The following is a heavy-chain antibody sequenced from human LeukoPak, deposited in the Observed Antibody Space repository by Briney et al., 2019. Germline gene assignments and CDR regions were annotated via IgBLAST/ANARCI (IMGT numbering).Heavy chain of an antibody. CDR1: VFTFSNYC. D-gene: IGHD6-19*01. V-gene: IGHV3-7*01. CDR2: IKQDGSVK. Sequence: GGCLRLSCAASVFTFSNYCMSWVRQAPEKGLEWVANIKQDGSVKYCVDSVKGRFTTSRDNTKNSLYLEMNSLRAEDTAVYYCAREGIAVAGSYWGQGTLVTVSS. CDR3: AREGIAVAGSY. J-gene: IGHJ4*02.